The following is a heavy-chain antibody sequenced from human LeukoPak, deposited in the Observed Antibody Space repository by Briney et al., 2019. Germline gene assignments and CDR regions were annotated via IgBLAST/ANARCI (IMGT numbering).Heavy chain of an antibody. CDR3: AKDRAGSHPYDTSGLTPSDH. CDR2: ITTSSSTI. Sequence: GGSLRLSCAASKFTFSSYNMNWVRQAPGKGLEWVSFITTSSSTIYYADSVKGRFTISRDSSRNTLYLQMTSLRAEDTAVYYCAKDRAGSHPYDTSGLTPSDHWGQGTLVTVSS. CDR1: KFTFSSYN. V-gene: IGHV3-48*01. J-gene: IGHJ5*02. D-gene: IGHD3-22*01.